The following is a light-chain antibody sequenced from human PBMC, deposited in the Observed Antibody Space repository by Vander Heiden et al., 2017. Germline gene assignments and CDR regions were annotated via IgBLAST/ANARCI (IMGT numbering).Light chain of an antibody. CDR1: QSISNY. J-gene: IGKJ2*01. CDR3: QQTDNTPYT. V-gene: IGKV1-39*01. CDR2: AAS. Sequence: DIQMTQSPSSLSTSVGDRLTVICRASQSISNYLNWYQQKPGKAPKVLIYAASSLQSGVPSRFSGSGSGTDFTLTISRLQPEDFATYYCQQTDNTPYTFGQGTKMEIK.